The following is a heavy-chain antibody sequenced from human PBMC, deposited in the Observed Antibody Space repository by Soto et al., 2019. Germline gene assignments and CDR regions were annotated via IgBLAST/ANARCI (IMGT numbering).Heavy chain of an antibody. CDR1: GFSFSSYG. J-gene: IGHJ5*02. V-gene: IGHV3-30*18. CDR2: ISYDGSNR. CDR3: AKDLFWGGTSPTWFDP. Sequence: QVQLVESGGGVVQPGRSLRLSCTASGFSFSSYGMHWVRQAPGKGLEWVALISYDGSNRFYADSVKGRFTISRDNSKNTLYMQMNSLRAEDTVVYSWAKDLFWGGTSPTWFDPWGQGTLVPVSS. D-gene: IGHD1-26*01.